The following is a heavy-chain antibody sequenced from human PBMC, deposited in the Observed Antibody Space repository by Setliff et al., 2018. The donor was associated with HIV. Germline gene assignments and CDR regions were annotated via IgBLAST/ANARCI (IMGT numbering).Heavy chain of an antibody. Sequence: PSETLSLTCTVSGDSISTDYWTWIRQPPGKGLEWIGYIYNSASTSYNPSLKSRVTMSIDTSKNQFSLNVSSVTAADTAVYYCAREHCSGGSCNGFDIWGQGTMVTVSS. CDR2: IYNSAST. D-gene: IGHD2-15*01. CDR1: GDSISTDY. V-gene: IGHV4-4*09. CDR3: AREHCSGGSCNGFDI. J-gene: IGHJ3*02.